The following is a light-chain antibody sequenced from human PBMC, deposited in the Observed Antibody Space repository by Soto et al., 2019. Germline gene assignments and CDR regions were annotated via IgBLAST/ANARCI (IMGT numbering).Light chain of an antibody. CDR2: EVS. J-gene: IGLJ3*02. V-gene: IGLV2-8*01. CDR1: SSDIGGYNS. Sequence: QSALTQPPSASGSPGQSVTISCTGTSSDIGGYNSVSWYQQHPGKAPKLMISEVSKRPSGVPDRFSGSKSGNTASLTVSGLQAEDEADYYCSSYAGSNNWVFGGGTKLTV. CDR3: SSYAGSNNWV.